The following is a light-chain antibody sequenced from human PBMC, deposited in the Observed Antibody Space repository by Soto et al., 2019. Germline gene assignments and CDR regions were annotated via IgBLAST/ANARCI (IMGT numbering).Light chain of an antibody. V-gene: IGKV1-33*01. Sequence: DIQMTQSPSSLSASVGDRVTITCQASQDISNYLNWYQQKPGKDPKLLIYDASNLETGVPSRFSGSGSGTDFTFTISSLQPEDIATYYCQQYDNLHITFGQGTRLEIK. J-gene: IGKJ5*01. CDR2: DAS. CDR3: QQYDNLHIT. CDR1: QDISNY.